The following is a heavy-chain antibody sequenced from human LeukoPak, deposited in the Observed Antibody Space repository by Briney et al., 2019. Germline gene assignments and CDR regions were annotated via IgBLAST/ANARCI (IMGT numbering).Heavy chain of an antibody. Sequence: GGSHRLSCAASGFTVSSNYMSWVRQAPGKGLEWVSVIYSGGSTYYADSVKGRFTISRDNSKNTLYLQMNSLRAEDTAVYYCARDMGSGSYTYGMDVWGQGTTVTVSS. D-gene: IGHD3-10*01. J-gene: IGHJ6*02. CDR2: IYSGGST. CDR3: ARDMGSGSYTYGMDV. V-gene: IGHV3-66*02. CDR1: GFTVSSNY.